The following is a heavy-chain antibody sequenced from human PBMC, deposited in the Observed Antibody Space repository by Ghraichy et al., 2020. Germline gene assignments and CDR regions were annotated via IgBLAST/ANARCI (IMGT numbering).Heavy chain of an antibody. CDR3: AHKREWPTDAFDI. D-gene: IGHD3-3*01. V-gene: IGHV4-31*03. Sequence: SLNISCTVSGGSISSGGYYWSWIRQHPGKGLEWIGYIYYSGSTYYNPSLKSRVTISVDTSKNQFSLKLSSVTAADTAVYYCAHKREWPTDAFDIWGQGTMVTVSS. CDR2: IYYSGST. J-gene: IGHJ3*02. CDR1: GGSISSGGYY.